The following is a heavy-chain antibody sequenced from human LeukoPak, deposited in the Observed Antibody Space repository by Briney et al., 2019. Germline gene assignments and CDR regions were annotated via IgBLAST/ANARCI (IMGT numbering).Heavy chain of an antibody. Sequence: SQTLSLTCTVSGGSISSGGYYWSWIRQHPGKGLEWIGYIYYSGSTYYNPSLKSRVTISVDTSKNQFSLKPSSVTAADTAVYYCARVYYDSSGYSPWSQGTLVTVSS. CDR1: GGSISSGGYY. J-gene: IGHJ5*02. V-gene: IGHV4-31*03. D-gene: IGHD3-22*01. CDR2: IYYSGST. CDR3: ARVYYDSSGYSP.